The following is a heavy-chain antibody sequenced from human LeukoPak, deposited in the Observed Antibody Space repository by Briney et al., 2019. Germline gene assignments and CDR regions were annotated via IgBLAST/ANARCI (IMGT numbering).Heavy chain of an antibody. V-gene: IGHV3-21*01. J-gene: IGHJ4*02. CDR2: ISSSTTYI. D-gene: IGHD6-19*01. CDR3: ARDRGLYNSDWTSAGFDY. CDR1: GFTFSSYS. Sequence: KAGGSLRLSCAASGFTFSSYSMHWVRQAPGKGLEWVSSISSSTTYIYYADSLKGRFTISRDNAKNSLYLQMNSLRAEDTAVYYCARDRGLYNSDWTSAGFDYWGQGTLVTVSS.